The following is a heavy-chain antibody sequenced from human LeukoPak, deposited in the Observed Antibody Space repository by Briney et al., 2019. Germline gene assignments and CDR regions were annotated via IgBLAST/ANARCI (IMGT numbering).Heavy chain of an antibody. CDR2: IRTKAYGGTT. CDR1: GFSFSSYA. Sequence: GGSLRLSCAASGFSFSSYAMRWVRQAPGKGLEWVGFIRTKAYGGTTEYAASVKGRFTISRDDSESIADLQMNSLKTEDTAVYYCTRALHRSSWHADYWGQGTQVTVSS. CDR3: TRALHRSSWHADY. D-gene: IGHD6-13*01. J-gene: IGHJ4*02. V-gene: IGHV3-49*04.